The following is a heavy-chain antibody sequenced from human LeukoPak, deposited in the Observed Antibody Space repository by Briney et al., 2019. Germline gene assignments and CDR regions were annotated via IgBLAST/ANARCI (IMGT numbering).Heavy chain of an antibody. D-gene: IGHD3-10*01. CDR2: IIPIFGTA. V-gene: IGHV1-69*13. J-gene: IGHJ4*02. CDR3: ARYGENTPFDY. Sequence: SVKVSCKASGYTFTSNALNWVRQSPGQGLEWMGGIIPIFGTANYAQKFQGRVTITADESTSTAYMELSSLRSEDTAVYYCARYGENTPFDYWGQGTLVTVSS. CDR1: GYTFTSNA.